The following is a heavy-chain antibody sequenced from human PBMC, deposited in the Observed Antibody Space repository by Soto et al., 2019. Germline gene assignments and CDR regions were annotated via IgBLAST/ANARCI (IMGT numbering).Heavy chain of an antibody. CDR3: VGERLAGWGYFDY. D-gene: IGHD6-19*01. CDR1: RFAFSRYG. CDR2: ISGSGDST. Sequence: EVQLLESGGGLVQPGGSLRLSCADSRFAFSRYGMNWVRQAPGKGLEWVSLISGSGDSTYYTDSVEGRFTISRDNSKNTLYLQMNSLRAEDTAVYYCVGERLAGWGYFDYWGQGTLVSVSS. V-gene: IGHV3-23*01. J-gene: IGHJ4*02.